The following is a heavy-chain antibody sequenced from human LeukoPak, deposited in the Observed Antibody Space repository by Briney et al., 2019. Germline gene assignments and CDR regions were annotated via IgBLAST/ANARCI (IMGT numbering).Heavy chain of an antibody. CDR3: ARNAGTYFFDY. CDR2: INPNSGGT. Sequence: ASVKVSCKASESTFTGYYMHWVRQAPGQGLEWMGWINPNSGGTDYAQKFQGRVTMTRDTSIRTAYMGLRRLESDDTAVYYCARNAGTYFFDYWGQGTLVTVSS. CDR1: ESTFTGYY. J-gene: IGHJ4*02. D-gene: IGHD1-7*01. V-gene: IGHV1-2*02.